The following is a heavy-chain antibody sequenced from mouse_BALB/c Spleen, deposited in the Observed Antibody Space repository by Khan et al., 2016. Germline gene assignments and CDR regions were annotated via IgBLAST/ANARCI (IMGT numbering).Heavy chain of an antibody. V-gene: IGHV9-2-1*01. CDR3: ARSTVITRNYYARDY. D-gene: IGHD1-1*01. Sequence: QIQLEQSGPELKKPGETVKISCKVSGYTFTDYSMHWVKQAPGKGLKWMGWINTETGEPTYADDFKGRFAFSLETSSRTVYLEINNLKNEYTATYDCARSTVITRNYYARDYWGQGTSVTVSS. CDR1: GYTFTDYS. CDR2: INTETGEP. J-gene: IGHJ4*01.